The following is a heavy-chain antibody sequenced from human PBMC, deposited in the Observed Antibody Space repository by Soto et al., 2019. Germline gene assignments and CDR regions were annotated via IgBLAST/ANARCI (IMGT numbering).Heavy chain of an antibody. CDR2: IYHSGST. V-gene: IGHV4-4*02. J-gene: IGHJ4*02. CDR3: ARAKPDSSGWPPYYFDY. D-gene: IGHD6-19*01. Sequence: SETLSLTCAVSGGSISSSNWWSWVRQPPGKGLEWIGEIYHSGSTNYNPSLKSQVTISVDKSKNQFSLKLSSVTAADTAVYYCARAKPDSSGWPPYYFDYWGQGTLVTVSS. CDR1: GGSISSSNW.